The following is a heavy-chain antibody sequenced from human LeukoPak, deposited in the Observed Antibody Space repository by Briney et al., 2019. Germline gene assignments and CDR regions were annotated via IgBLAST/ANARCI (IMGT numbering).Heavy chain of an antibody. V-gene: IGHV3-53*01. Sequence: GGSLRLSCTASGFTFGHYAMSWVRQAPGKGLEWVSVIYSGGSTYYADSVKGRFTISRDNSKSTLYIQMNSLRAEDTAVYYCARAKPKNMVRGLIMSRESRYYFDYWGQGTLVTVSS. D-gene: IGHD3-10*01. J-gene: IGHJ4*02. CDR2: IYSGGST. CDR1: GFTFGHYA. CDR3: ARAKPKNMVRGLIMSRESRYYFDY.